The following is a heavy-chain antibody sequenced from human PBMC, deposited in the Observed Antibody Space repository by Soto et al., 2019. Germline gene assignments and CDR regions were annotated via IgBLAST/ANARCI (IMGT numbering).Heavy chain of an antibody. D-gene: IGHD5-18*01. V-gene: IGHV4-31*03. CDR3: ARWVDTAMDLDY. J-gene: IGHJ4*02. Sequence: SETLSLTCTVSGGSISSGGYYWSWIRQHPGKGLEWIGYIYYSGSTYYNPSLKSRVTISVDTSKNQFSLKLSSVTAADTAVYYCARWVDTAMDLDYWGQGTLVTVSS. CDR1: GGSISSGGYY. CDR2: IYYSGST.